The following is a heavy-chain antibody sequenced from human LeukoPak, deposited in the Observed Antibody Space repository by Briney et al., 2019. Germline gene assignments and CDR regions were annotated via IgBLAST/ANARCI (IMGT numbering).Heavy chain of an antibody. CDR1: GYTFTSYG. CDR2: ICAYKGNT. J-gene: IGHJ6*02. Sequence: ASVKVSRKASGYTFTSYGISWVPQAPGQGLEWMGWICAYKGNTNYAQKPQGRVTMTTDTSTRTAYMELRSLRADDTAVYYCARVLGYIAAARLGYYYYGMDVWGQGTTVTVSS. CDR3: ARVLGYIAAARLGYYYYGMDV. D-gene: IGHD6-13*01. V-gene: IGHV1-18*01.